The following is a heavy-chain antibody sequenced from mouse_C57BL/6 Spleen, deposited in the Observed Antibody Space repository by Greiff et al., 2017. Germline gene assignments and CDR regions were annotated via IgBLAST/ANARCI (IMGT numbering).Heavy chain of an antibody. CDR2: IDPSDSET. CDR3: ARGPPYYSNLDWYFDV. Sequence: VQLQQSGAELVRPGSSVKLSCKASGYTFTSYWMHWVKQRPIQGLEWIGNIDPSDSETHYNQKFKDKATLTVDKSSSTAYMQLSSLTSEDSAVYYCARGPPYYSNLDWYFDVWGTGTTVTVSS. CDR1: GYTFTSYW. V-gene: IGHV1-52*01. D-gene: IGHD2-5*01. J-gene: IGHJ1*03.